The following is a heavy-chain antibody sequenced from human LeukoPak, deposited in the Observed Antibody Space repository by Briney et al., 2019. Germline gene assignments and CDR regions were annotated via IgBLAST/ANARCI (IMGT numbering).Heavy chain of an antibody. CDR1: GYSISSGYY. J-gene: IGHJ5*02. D-gene: IGHD6-19*01. CDR3: ARDSSGWGNWFDP. V-gene: IGHV4-38-2*02. Sequence: SETLSLTCTVSGYSISSGYYWGWIRQPPGKGLEWIGSIHHSGSTYYNPSLKSRVPISVDTSKNQFSLKLSTVTAADTAVYYCARDSSGWGNWFDPWGQGTLVTVSS. CDR2: IHHSGST.